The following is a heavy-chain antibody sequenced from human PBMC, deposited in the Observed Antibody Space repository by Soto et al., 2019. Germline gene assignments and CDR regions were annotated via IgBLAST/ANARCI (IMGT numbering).Heavy chain of an antibody. V-gene: IGHV3-48*02. Sequence: GGSLRLSCTASGFTFNIYNMNWVRQAPGKGLEWVSYISGSGSAKIYADSVEGRFTISRDNDKNSLYLQMNSMRDEDTAVYYCARSNILRFLEGLQDPSHFYAMDLWGQGTKVTVSS. J-gene: IGHJ6*02. CDR2: ISGSGSAK. D-gene: IGHD3-3*01. CDR1: GFTFNIYN. CDR3: ARSNILRFLEGLQDPSHFYAMDL.